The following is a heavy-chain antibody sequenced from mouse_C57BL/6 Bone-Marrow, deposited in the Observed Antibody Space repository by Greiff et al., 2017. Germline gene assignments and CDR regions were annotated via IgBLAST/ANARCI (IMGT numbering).Heavy chain of an antibody. V-gene: IGHV1-63*01. CDR2: IYPGGGYT. J-gene: IGHJ4*01. CDR3: ARRTCWYYAMDY. Sequence: QVHVKQSGAELVRPGTSVKMSCKASGYTFTNYWIGWAKQRPGHGLEWIGDIYPGGGYTNYNEKFKGKATLTADKSSSTAYMQFSSLTSEDSAIYYCARRTCWYYAMDYWGQGTSVTVSS. CDR1: GYTFTNYW.